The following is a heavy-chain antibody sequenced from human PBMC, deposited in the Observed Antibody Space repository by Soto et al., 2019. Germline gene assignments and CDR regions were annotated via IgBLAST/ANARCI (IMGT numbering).Heavy chain of an antibody. CDR1: GCSISGSSFY. CDR3: ARVVWAFDI. CDR2: IYFGTT. Sequence: SETLSLTCPVSGCSISGSSFYWGWIRQPPGKGLEWIGSIYFGTTYYNPSLKSRVTISIDTSRNQFSLNLSSVTAADTAVYYCARVVWAFDIWGQGTMVTVSS. J-gene: IGHJ3*02. D-gene: IGHD2-8*01. V-gene: IGHV4-39*01.